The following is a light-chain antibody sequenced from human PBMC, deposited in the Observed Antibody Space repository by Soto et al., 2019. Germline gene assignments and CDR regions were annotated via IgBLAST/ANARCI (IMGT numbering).Light chain of an antibody. V-gene: IGKV3-15*01. CDR2: AAS. Sequence: EIEMTQYPATLSLAPGERVTLSCRASESVSTILAWYQQKAGQPPRLLIYAASTRATGIPARCSGSGSGTEFTLTISRLEPEDFAVYYRQQYGSSGTFGQGTKVDIK. CDR1: ESVSTI. CDR3: QQYGSSGT. J-gene: IGKJ1*01.